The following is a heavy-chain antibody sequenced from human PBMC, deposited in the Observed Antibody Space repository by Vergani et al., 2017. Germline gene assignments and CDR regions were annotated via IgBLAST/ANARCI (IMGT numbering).Heavy chain of an antibody. V-gene: IGHV4-39*01. Sequence: VQLVESGGGLVQPGGSLRLSCAASGFTFSSYWMSWVRQAPGKGLEWIASIYYSGSTYYNPSLKSRVTISVDTSKNQFSLKLSSVTAADTAVYFCARHSTVEWLVKLGWIDPWGKGILVTVSS. CDR3: ARHSTVEWLVKLGWIDP. J-gene: IGHJ5*02. CDR1: GFTFSSYW. D-gene: IGHD6-19*01. CDR2: IYYSGST.